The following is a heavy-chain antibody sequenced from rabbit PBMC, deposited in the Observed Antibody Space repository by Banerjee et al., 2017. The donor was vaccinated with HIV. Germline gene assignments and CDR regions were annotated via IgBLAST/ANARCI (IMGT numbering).Heavy chain of an antibody. Sequence: QEQLVESGGGLVQPEGSLTLTCTASGFSFSSTYYMCWVRQAPGKGLEWIACIYAGSIDDTYYASWAKGRFTISKTSSTTVTLQMTSLTAADTATYFCASDGNGWGGDNLWGPGTLVTVS. CDR2: IYAGSIDDT. V-gene: IGHV1S45*01. CDR1: GFSFSSTYY. CDR3: ASDGNGWGGDNL. D-gene: IGHD4-1*01. J-gene: IGHJ4*01.